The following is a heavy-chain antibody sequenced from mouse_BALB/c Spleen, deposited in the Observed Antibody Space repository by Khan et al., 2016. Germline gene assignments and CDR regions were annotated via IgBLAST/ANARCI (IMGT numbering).Heavy chain of an antibody. V-gene: IGHV2-2*02. Sequence: QVRLQQSGPGLVQPSQSLSITCTVSGFSLTSYGVHWVRQSPGKGLEWLGVIWSGGSTDYNAAFISRLSISKDNSKSQVFFKMNSLQANDTAIYYCARTPEGDGYYEAMDYWGQGTSVTVSS. D-gene: IGHD2-3*01. J-gene: IGHJ4*01. CDR1: GFSLTSYG. CDR2: IWSGGST. CDR3: ARTPEGDGYYEAMDY.